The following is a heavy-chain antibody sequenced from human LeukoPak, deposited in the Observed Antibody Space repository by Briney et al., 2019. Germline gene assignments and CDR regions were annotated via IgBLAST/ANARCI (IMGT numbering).Heavy chain of an antibody. CDR3: ASVRGYSSGWYASGFDP. J-gene: IGHJ5*02. D-gene: IGHD6-19*01. CDR2: IFYSGNT. Sequence: KPSETLSLTCTVSGGSISNYYWSWIRQPPGKGLEWIGSIFYSGNTYYNPSLKSRVTISLDTSKNQFSLKLSSVTAADTAVYYCASVRGYSSGWYASGFDPWGQGTLVTVSS. V-gene: IGHV4-59*12. CDR1: GGSISNYY.